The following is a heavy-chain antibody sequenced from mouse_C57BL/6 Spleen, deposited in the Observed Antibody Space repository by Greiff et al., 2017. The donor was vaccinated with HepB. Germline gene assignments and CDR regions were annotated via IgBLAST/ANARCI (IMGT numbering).Heavy chain of an antibody. Sequence: LQESGAELVKPGASVKISCKASGYAFSSYWMNWVKQRPGKGLEWIGQIYPGDGDTNYNGKFKGKATLTADKSSSTAYMQLSSLTSEDSAVYFCARAAQATEGFAYWGQGTLVTVSA. CDR2: IYPGDGDT. D-gene: IGHD3-2*02. V-gene: IGHV1-80*01. J-gene: IGHJ3*01. CDR3: ARAAQATEGFAY. CDR1: GYAFSSYW.